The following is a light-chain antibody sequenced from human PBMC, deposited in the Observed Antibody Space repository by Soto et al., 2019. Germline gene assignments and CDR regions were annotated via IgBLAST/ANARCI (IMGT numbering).Light chain of an antibody. J-gene: IGKJ4*02. CDR2: DAS. V-gene: IGKV3-11*01. CDR1: QSVNTY. Sequence: EILLTQSPATLSLSAGERATLSCRASQSVNTYLTWYQQRPSKAPRLLIYDASNRAPDIPARFSGSGSGTDFTLTISALEPEDFAVYFCQQRKYWRTVGGGTKVDSK. CDR3: QQRKYWRT.